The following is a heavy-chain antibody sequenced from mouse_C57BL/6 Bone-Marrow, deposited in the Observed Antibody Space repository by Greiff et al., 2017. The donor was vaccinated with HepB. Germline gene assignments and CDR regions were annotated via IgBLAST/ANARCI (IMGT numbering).Heavy chain of an antibody. CDR2: INPSSGYT. J-gene: IGHJ2*01. CDR1: GYTFTSYT. V-gene: IGHV1-4*01. CDR3: ARGYGKRSLDY. Sequence: VQLQQSGAELARPGASVKMSCKASGYTFTSYTMHWVKQRPGQGLVWIGYINPSSGYTKYNQKFKDKATLTADKSSSTAYMQLSSLTSEDSAVYYCARGYGKRSLDYWGQGTTLTVSS. D-gene: IGHD1-1*01.